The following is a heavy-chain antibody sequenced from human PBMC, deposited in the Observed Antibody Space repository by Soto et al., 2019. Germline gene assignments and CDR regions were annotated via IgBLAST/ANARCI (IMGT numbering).Heavy chain of an antibody. J-gene: IGHJ4*02. V-gene: IGHV4-34*01. CDR2: INHSGST. Sequence: SETLSLTCTVSGGSISSYYWSWIRQPPGKGLEWIGEINHSGSTNYNPSLKSRVTISVDTSKNQFSLKLSSVTAADTAVYYCARGQAGGLVVIDYWGQGTLVTVSS. D-gene: IGHD2-15*01. CDR3: ARGQAGGLVVIDY. CDR1: GGSISSYY.